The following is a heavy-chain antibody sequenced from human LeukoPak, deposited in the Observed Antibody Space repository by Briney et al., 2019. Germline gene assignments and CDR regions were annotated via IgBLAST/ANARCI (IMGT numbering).Heavy chain of an antibody. CDR1: GFTFSTYA. CDR2: ITYNGAAT. D-gene: IGHD3-9*01. J-gene: IGHJ4*02. V-gene: IGHV3-23*01. Sequence: PGGSLRLSCAASGFTFSTYAMSWVRQAPGKGLEWASSITYNGAATYYLDSVKARFTISRDNSRSTPYLQMDSLTAEDTALYYCAKDGLYFDGSTHIYYFDSWGQGTLVAVSS. CDR3: AKDGLYFDGSTHIYYFDS.